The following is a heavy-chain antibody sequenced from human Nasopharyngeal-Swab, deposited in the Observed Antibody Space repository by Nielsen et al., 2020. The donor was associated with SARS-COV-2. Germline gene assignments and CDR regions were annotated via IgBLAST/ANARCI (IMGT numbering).Heavy chain of an antibody. V-gene: IGHV6-1*01. CDR1: GDSVSSSSAA. CDR3: ARARGAYGDYYYYYYTDV. CDR2: TYYRSKWYN. D-gene: IGHD4-17*01. Sequence: SQTLSLTCAISGDSVSSSSAAWNWLRQSPSRGLEWLGRTYYRSKWYNDYAVSVKSRITINPDTSKNQFSLHLNSVTPEDTAVYYCARARGAYGDYYYYYYTDVWGKGTMFTVSS. J-gene: IGHJ6*03.